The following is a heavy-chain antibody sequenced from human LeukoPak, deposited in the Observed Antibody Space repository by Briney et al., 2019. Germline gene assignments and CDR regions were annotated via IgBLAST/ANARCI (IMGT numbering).Heavy chain of an antibody. D-gene: IGHD3-10*02. J-gene: IGHJ6*04. CDR3: AELGITMIGGV. V-gene: IGHV3-48*03. CDR2: ISSTGKTI. Sequence: PGGSLRLSCTASGLTLSNDEVIWVRQAPGKGLEWVSYISSTGKTIYYADSVKGRFTISRDNAKKSVDMHMSSLRAEDTAVYYCAELGITMIGGVWGKGTTVTISS. CDR1: GLTLSNDE.